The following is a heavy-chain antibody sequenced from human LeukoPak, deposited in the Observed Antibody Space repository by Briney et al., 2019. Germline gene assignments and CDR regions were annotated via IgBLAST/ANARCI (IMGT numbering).Heavy chain of an antibody. D-gene: IGHD6-13*01. CDR2: ISGSGGST. Sequence: QPGRSLRLSCAASGFTFSSYGMSWVRQAPGKGLEWVSGISGSGGSTYYADSVKGRFTISRDNSKNRLHLQMNSLRAEDTAVYYCAKDLGIAELYWGQGTLVTVSS. CDR1: GFTFSSYG. J-gene: IGHJ4*02. V-gene: IGHV3-23*01. CDR3: AKDLGIAELY.